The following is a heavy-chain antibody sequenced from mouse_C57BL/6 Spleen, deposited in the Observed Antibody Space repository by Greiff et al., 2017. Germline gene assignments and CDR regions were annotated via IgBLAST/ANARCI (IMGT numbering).Heavy chain of an antibody. D-gene: IGHD1-1*01. CDR1: GYSFTGYY. J-gene: IGHJ1*03. V-gene: IGHV1-42*01. CDR3: ARSLLYYYGSSHWYFDV. CDR2: INPRTGGT. Sequence: VQLKQSGPELVKPGASVKISCKASGYSFTGYYMNWVKQSPEKSLEWIGEINPRTGGTTYNQKFKAKATLTVDKSSCTAYMQLKSLTSEDSAVYYCARSLLYYYGSSHWYFDVWGTGTTVTVSS.